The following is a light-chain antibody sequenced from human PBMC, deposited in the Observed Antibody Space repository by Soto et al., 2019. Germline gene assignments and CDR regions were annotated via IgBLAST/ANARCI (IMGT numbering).Light chain of an antibody. CDR3: SSYTSSSTYV. CDR1: HSAVGGYNY. Sequence: SLLTQPAPLSGAPWQAVALPLLWAHSAVGGYNYVSWHQQHPGKAPKVVIYDVSNRPSGVSDRFSGSKSGNTASLTISGLQAEDEADYYCSSYTSSSTYVFGTGTKVTVL. CDR2: DVS. J-gene: IGLJ1*01. V-gene: IGLV2-14*01.